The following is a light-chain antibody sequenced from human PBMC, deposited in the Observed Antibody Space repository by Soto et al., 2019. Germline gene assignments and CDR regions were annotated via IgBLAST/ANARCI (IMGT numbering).Light chain of an antibody. V-gene: IGLV2-14*01. CDR1: SNDVGGYNY. J-gene: IGLJ1*01. Sequence: QSALTQPASVSGSPGQSITISCTGTSNDVGGYNYVSWYQQHPGKAPKLMIYEVNNRPSGVSNRFSGSKSGNTASLTISGLQAEDEADYYCSSFTSTSTYFFGTGTKLTVL. CDR3: SSFTSTSTYF. CDR2: EVN.